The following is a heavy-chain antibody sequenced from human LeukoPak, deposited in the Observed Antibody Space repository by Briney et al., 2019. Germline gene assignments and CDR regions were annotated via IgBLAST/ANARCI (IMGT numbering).Heavy chain of an antibody. V-gene: IGHV3-66*01. D-gene: IGHD6-19*01. CDR1: GFTFTDYG. Sequence: HPGGSLRLSCAASGFTFTDYGMSWVRQAPGRGLEWVSVIYSGGSTYYADSVKGRFTISRDNSKNTLYLQMNSLRAEDTAVYYCARERRQWQPFDIWGQGTMVTVSS. CDR3: ARERRQWQPFDI. CDR2: IYSGGST. J-gene: IGHJ3*02.